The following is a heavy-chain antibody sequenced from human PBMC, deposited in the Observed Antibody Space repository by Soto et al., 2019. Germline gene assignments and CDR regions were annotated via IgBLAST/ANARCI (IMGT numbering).Heavy chain of an antibody. CDR2: ISGSGGST. V-gene: IGHV3-23*01. D-gene: IGHD3-22*01. CDR3: AKDLYDSSGYYGGSALVYGMDV. J-gene: IGHJ6*02. Sequence: GGSLRLSCAASGFTFSSYAMSWVRQAPGKGLEWVSAISGSGGSTYYADSVKGRFTISRDNSKNTLYLQMNSLRAEDTAVYYCAKDLYDSSGYYGGSALVYGMDVWGQGTTVTVSS. CDR1: GFTFSSYA.